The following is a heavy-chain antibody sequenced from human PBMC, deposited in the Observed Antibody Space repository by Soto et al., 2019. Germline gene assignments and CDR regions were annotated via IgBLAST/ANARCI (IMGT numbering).Heavy chain of an antibody. CDR2: IKSKNEDEAV. J-gene: IGHJ4*02. V-gene: IGHV3-15*07. CDR1: GFTFSNTW. Sequence: GGSLRLACAASGFTFSNTWMNWVRQAPGKGLEWVGHIKSKNEDEAVDYAAPVQGRFTVSRDDSKNTLYLQMNGLKTEDTAVYYCTTLLRPNAYWGQGTLVPSPQ. CDR3: TTLLRPNAY. D-gene: IGHD3-3*01.